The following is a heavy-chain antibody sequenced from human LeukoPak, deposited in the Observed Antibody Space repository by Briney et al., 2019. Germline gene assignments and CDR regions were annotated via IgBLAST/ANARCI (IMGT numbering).Heavy chain of an antibody. CDR2: ISAYNGNT. V-gene: IGHV1-18*04. Sequence: GASVKVSCKASGYTFTNYGISWVRQDPGQGLEWMGWISAYNGNTNYAQKVQGRVTMTTDTSTSTVHMELRSLRSDDTAVYYCARGGEEGDYYGLVYWGQGTLVTVSS. CDR3: ARGGEEGDYYGLVY. CDR1: GYTFTNYG. D-gene: IGHD3-10*01. J-gene: IGHJ4*02.